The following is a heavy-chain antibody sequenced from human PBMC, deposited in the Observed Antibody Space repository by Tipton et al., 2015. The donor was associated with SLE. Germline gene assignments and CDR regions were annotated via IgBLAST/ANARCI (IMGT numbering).Heavy chain of an antibody. J-gene: IGHJ4*02. D-gene: IGHD4-23*01. V-gene: IGHV4-39*01. CDR3: ARRGGRPYFDY. CDR1: GASIRSSNCF. Sequence: TLSLTCTVSGASIRSSNCFWGWIRQPPGKGLEWIGSIFYSGSTYYNLSLKSRVTMSVDTSKNQFSLKLNSVTAADTAVYYCARRGGRPYFDYWGQGTLVTVSS. CDR2: IFYSGST.